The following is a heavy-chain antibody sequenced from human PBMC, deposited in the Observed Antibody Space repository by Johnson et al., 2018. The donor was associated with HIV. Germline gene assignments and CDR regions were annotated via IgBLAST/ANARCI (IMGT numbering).Heavy chain of an antibody. CDR2: ISYDGSNK. D-gene: IGHD1-26*01. Sequence: QVQLVESGGGVVQPGRSLRLSCAASGFTFSSYAMHWVRQAPGKGLEWVAVISYDGSNKYYADSVKGRFTISRDNSKNTLYLQMNSLRAEDTAEYYCARERWSGSYHDAFDIWGQGTMVTVSS. CDR1: GFTFSSYA. J-gene: IGHJ3*02. V-gene: IGHV3-30*04. CDR3: ARERWSGSYHDAFDI.